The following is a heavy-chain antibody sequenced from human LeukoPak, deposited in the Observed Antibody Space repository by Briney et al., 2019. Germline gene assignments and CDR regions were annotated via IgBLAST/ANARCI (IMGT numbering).Heavy chain of an antibody. J-gene: IGHJ5*02. CDR2: ISSSSSHT. Sequence: GGSLRLSCAASGFTFSDYYMSWIRQAPGKGLEWVSSISSSSSHTYYGDSVKGRFTISRDNAKNSVYLQMNSLRAEDTAVYYCARDSEPSAGSNWFDPWGQGTLVTVSS. CDR3: ARDSEPSAGSNWFDP. D-gene: IGHD3-10*01. V-gene: IGHV3-11*06. CDR1: GFTFSDYY.